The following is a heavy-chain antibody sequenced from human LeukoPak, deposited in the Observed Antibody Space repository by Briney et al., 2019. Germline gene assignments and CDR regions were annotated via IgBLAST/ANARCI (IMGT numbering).Heavy chain of an antibody. J-gene: IGHJ4*02. CDR1: GYTFNSSY. CDR3: ARSPPSRHIPRYYYFDY. D-gene: IGHD2-2*02. V-gene: IGHV1-69*13. Sequence: SVKVSCKASGYTFNSSYMHWVRQAPGQGLEWMGGIIPIFGTANYAQKFQGRVTITADESTSTAHMELSSLRSEDTAVYYCARSPPSRHIPRYYYFDYWGQGTLVTVSS. CDR2: IIPIFGTA.